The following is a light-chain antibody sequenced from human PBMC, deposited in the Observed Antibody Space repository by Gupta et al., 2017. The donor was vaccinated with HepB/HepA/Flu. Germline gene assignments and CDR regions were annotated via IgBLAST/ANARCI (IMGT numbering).Light chain of an antibody. V-gene: IGKV3-11*01. J-gene: IGKJ2*03. CDR1: QSVGNS. Sequence: EVVLTQSPATLSLSPGEGATLSGWASQSVGNSLAWCQHKTGQSPRLLIYDASTRATGIPARFSGGGSGTYFTLTITSLQPEDFAVYYCQHRSYWLRGFGPGTKVDMK. CDR3: QHRSYWLRG. CDR2: DAS.